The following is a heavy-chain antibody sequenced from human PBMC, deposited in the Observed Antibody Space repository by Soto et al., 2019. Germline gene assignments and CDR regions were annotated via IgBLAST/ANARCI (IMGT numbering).Heavy chain of an antibody. D-gene: IGHD1-1*01. CDR2: IKVDGSDK. J-gene: IGHJ5*02. V-gene: IGHV3-7*01. CDR3: ARDSFATGSLDP. CDR1: GFTFSSHC. Sequence: GRSLRLSCAASGFTFSSHCMTLIRQAPGKGLEWVANIKVDGSDKYYADSVKGRFTIPRDNAKNSLYLQMNSLTAEDTAVYHCARDSFATGSLDPWGQGSLVTVSS.